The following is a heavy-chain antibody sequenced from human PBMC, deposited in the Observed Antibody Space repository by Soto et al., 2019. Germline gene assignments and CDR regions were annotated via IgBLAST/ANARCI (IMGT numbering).Heavy chain of an antibody. CDR3: ARDGDRTVTNTFDY. Sequence: TGGSLRLSCAASGFTFSSYWMSWVRQAPGKGLEWVANIKQDGSEKYYVDSVKGRFTFSRDNAKNSLYLQMNSLRAEDTAVYYCARDGDRTVTNTFDYWGQGTLVTICS. V-gene: IGHV3-7*01. CDR2: IKQDGSEK. D-gene: IGHD4-4*01. CDR1: GFTFSSYW. J-gene: IGHJ4*02.